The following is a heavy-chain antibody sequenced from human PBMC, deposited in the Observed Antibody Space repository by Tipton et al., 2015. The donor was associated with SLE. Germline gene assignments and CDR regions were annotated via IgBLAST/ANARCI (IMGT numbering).Heavy chain of an antibody. CDR2: IHHSGSA. Sequence: TLSLTCDVSGDSVRNSNWWSWVRQSPGKGLEWIGEIHHSGSAIYNPSLKSRVTISVDTSKNQISLKLSSVTAADTAVYYCARDRWGVIKGGDDAFDIWGQGTMVTVSS. V-gene: IGHV4/OR15-8*01. CDR1: GDSVRNSNW. D-gene: IGHD2-21*01. CDR3: ARDRWGVIKGGDDAFDI. J-gene: IGHJ3*02.